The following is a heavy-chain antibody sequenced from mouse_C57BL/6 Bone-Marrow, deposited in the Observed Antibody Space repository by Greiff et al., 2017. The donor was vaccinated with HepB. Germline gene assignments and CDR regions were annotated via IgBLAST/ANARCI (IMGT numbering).Heavy chain of an antibody. CDR3: ALLLLRYHYFDY. J-gene: IGHJ2*01. D-gene: IGHD1-1*01. CDR2: IWWDDDK. CDR1: GFSLSTFGMG. Sequence: QVQLKESGPGILQPSQTLSLTCSFSGFSLSTFGMGVGWIRQPSGKGLEWLAHIWWDDDKYYNPALKSRLTISKDTSKNQVFLKIANVDTADTATYYCALLLLRYHYFDYWGQGTTLTVSS. V-gene: IGHV8-8*01.